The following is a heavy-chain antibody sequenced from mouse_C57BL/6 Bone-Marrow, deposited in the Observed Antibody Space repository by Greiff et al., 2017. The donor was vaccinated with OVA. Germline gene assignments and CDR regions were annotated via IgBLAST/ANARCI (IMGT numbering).Heavy chain of an antibody. V-gene: IGHV1-42*01. CDR1: GYSFTGYY. D-gene: IGHD1-1*01. J-gene: IGHJ1*03. CDR2: INPSTGGT. CDR3: ARSGTTVVADFDV. Sequence: VQLQQSGPELVKPGASVKISCKASGYSFTGYYMNWVKQSPEKSLEWIGEINPSTGGTTYNQKFKAKATLTVDKSSSTAYMQLKSLTSEDSAVYYCARSGTTVVADFDVWGTGTTVTVSS.